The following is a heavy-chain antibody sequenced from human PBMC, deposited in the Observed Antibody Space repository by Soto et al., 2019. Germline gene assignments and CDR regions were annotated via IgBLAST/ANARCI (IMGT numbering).Heavy chain of an antibody. V-gene: IGHV5-10-1*01. Sequence: HGESLKISCKGSGYSFTSYWISWVRQMPGKGLEWMGRIDPSDSYTNYSPSFQGHVTISADKSISTAYLQWSSLKASDTAMYYCALMDIVVVPAAGGPNWFDPWGQGTLVTVSS. CDR3: ALMDIVVVPAAGGPNWFDP. D-gene: IGHD2-2*03. J-gene: IGHJ5*02. CDR1: GYSFTSYW. CDR2: IDPSDSYT.